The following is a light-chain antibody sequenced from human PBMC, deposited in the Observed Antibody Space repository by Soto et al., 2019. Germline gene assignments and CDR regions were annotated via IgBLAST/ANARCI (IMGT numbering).Light chain of an antibody. CDR1: SSDVGGYND. CDR3: SSYTSSNTVV. V-gene: IGLV2-14*01. Sequence: QSALTQPASVSGSPGQSITISCTGTSSDVGGYNDVSWYQQHPGKAPKLMIYEVSNRPSGVSNRFSGSKSGHTASLTISGLQAEDEADYYCSSYTSSNTVVFGGGTQLPVL. CDR2: EVS. J-gene: IGLJ2*01.